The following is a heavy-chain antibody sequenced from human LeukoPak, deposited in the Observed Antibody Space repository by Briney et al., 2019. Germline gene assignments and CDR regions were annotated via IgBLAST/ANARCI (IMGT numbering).Heavy chain of an antibody. V-gene: IGHV1-18*01. CDR2: ISAYNGNT. CDR3: ASAPMSGYEGIFDY. J-gene: IGHJ4*02. D-gene: IGHD5-12*01. CDR1: GYTFTSYG. Sequence: ASVKVSCKASGYTFTSYGISWVRQAPGQGLEGMGWISAYNGNTNYAQKLKGRVTMTTDTSTSTAYMELRSLRSDDTAVYYCASAPMSGYEGIFDYWGQGTLVTVSS.